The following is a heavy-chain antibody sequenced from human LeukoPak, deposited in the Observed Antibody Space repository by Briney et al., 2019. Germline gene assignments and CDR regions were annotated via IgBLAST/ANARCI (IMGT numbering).Heavy chain of an antibody. D-gene: IGHD3-22*01. J-gene: IGHJ3*02. CDR2: ISSSSSYI. Sequence: GGSLRLSCAASGFTFSSYGMHWVRQAPGKGLEWVSSISSSSSYIYYADSVKGRFTISRDNAKNSLYLQMNSLRAEDTAVYYCARPPTYYYDSSGYSAFDIWGQGTMVTVSS. CDR3: ARPPTYYYDSSGYSAFDI. V-gene: IGHV3-21*01. CDR1: GFTFSSYG.